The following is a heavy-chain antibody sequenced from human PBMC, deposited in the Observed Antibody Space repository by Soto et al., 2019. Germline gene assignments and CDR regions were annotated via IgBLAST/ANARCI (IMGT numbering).Heavy chain of an antibody. CDR2: TYYKSKWNN. V-gene: IGHV6-1*01. Sequence: QTLSLTCVISGDSVSSNSAGWNWIRQSPSRGLEWLGRTYYKSKWNNDYALSVKSRITINPDTSKNQFSLHLYSVTPEDTAVYYCTGITWFRGMDVWGQGTPVTVSS. J-gene: IGHJ6*02. D-gene: IGHD3-10*01. CDR3: TGITWFRGMDV. CDR1: GDSVSSNSAG.